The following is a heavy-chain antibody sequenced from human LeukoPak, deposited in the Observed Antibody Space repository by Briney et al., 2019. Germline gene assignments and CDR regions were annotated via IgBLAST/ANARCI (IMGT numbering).Heavy chain of an antibody. CDR3: AKGIVNWGKYYFDY. CDR2: ISGSGGST. D-gene: IGHD7-27*01. Sequence: GGSLRLSCAASGFTFSSYAMSWVRQAPGKGREWVSAISGSGGSTYYADSVKGRFTISRDNSKNTLHLQMNSLRAEDTAVYYCAKGIVNWGKYYFDYWGQGTLVTVSS. J-gene: IGHJ4*02. CDR1: GFTFSSYA. V-gene: IGHV3-23*01.